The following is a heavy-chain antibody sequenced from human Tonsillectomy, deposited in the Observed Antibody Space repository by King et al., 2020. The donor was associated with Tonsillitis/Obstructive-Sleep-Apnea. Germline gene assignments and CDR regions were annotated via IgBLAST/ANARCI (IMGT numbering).Heavy chain of an antibody. CDR1: GGSISSSSYY. V-gene: IGHV4-39*01. CDR2: IYYSGST. Sequence: LQLQESGPGLVKPSETLSLTCTVSGGSISSSSYYWGWIRQPPGKGLEWIGSIYYSGSTYYNPSLKSRVTISVDTSKNQFSLKLSSVTAAHTAVYYCARALLAVEVSRWYFDLWGRGTLVTVSS. D-gene: IGHD1-26*01. CDR3: ARALLAVEVSRWYFDL. J-gene: IGHJ2*01.